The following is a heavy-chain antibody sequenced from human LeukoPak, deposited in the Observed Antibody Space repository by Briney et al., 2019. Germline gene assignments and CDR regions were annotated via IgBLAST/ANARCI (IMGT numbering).Heavy chain of an antibody. CDR2: INHSGST. D-gene: IGHD3-22*01. J-gene: IGHJ4*02. CDR3: AKEIYYDSSGTWAY. CDR1: GGSFSGYY. V-gene: IGHV4-34*01. Sequence: SETLSLTCAVYGGSFSGYYWSWIRQPPGKGLEWIGEINHSGSTNYNPSLKSRVTISVDTSKNQFSLKLSSVTAADTAVYYCAKEIYYDSSGTWAYWGQGTLVTVSS.